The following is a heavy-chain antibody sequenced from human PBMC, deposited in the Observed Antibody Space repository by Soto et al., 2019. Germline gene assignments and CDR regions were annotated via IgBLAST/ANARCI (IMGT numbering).Heavy chain of an antibody. CDR2: MNQDGSEK. D-gene: IGHD3-22*01. V-gene: IGHV3-7*03. Sequence: GGSLRLSCAASGFTFSNSWMTWVRQAPGKGLEWVANMNQDGSEKYYEDSVKGRFTISRDNAKNSLSLQMNSLRAEDTAVYFCARVPVDSSGYYYHAFDIWGQGTMVTVSS. J-gene: IGHJ3*02. CDR1: GFTFSNSW. CDR3: ARVPVDSSGYYYHAFDI.